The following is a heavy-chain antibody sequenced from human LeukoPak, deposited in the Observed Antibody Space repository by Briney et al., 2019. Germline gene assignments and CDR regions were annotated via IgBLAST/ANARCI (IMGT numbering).Heavy chain of an antibody. J-gene: IGHJ4*02. V-gene: IGHV1-69*02. CDR2: IIPILGIA. Sequence: ASVKVSCKASGGTFSSYTISWVRQAPGQGLEWMGRIIPILGIANYAQKFQGRVTMTRNTSISTAYMELSSLRSEDTAVYYCARGSVVVPAASSFIDYWGQGTLVTVSS. D-gene: IGHD2-2*01. CDR3: ARGSVVVPAASSFIDY. CDR1: GGTFSSYT.